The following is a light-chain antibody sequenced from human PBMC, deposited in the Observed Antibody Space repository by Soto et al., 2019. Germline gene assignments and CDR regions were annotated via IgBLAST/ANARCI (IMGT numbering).Light chain of an antibody. V-gene: IGKV1-33*01. Sequence: DIQLTQSPSSLSASVGDRVTITCQASQDINSYLNWYQQKPGKAPKLLIFDASSVETGVPSRFSGSGSGTHFTFTISSLEPEDIATYHCQQYEDLPLTFGGGTRVELK. CDR1: QDINSY. J-gene: IGKJ4*01. CDR3: QQYEDLPLT. CDR2: DAS.